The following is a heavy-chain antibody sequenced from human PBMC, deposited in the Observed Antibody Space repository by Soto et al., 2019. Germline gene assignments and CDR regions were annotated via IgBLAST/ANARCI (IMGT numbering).Heavy chain of an antibody. CDR2: ISYDGSNK. Sequence: GGSLRLSCAASGFTFSSYGMHWVRQAPGKGLEWVAVISYDGSNKYYADSVKGRFTISRDNSKNTLYLQMNSLRAEDTAVYYCAKDPEEMATIFTIDYWGQGTLVTVSS. CDR1: GFTFSSYG. V-gene: IGHV3-30*18. D-gene: IGHD5-12*01. CDR3: AKDPEEMATIFTIDY. J-gene: IGHJ4*02.